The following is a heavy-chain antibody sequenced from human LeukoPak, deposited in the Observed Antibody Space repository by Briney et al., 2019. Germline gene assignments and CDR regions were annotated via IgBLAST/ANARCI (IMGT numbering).Heavy chain of an antibody. CDR1: GYSISSGYY. Sequence: KTSETLSLTCAVSGYSISSGYYWSWIRQPPGKGLEWIGEINHSGSTNYNPSLKSRVTISVDTSKNQFSLNLISVTAADTAVYYCAIAAGYHAYWGQGTPVTVSS. J-gene: IGHJ4*02. D-gene: IGHD5-18*01. CDR3: AIAAGYHAY. V-gene: IGHV4-34*01. CDR2: INHSGST.